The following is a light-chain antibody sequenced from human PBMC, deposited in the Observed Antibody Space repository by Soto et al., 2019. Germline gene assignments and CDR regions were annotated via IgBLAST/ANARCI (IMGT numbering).Light chain of an antibody. Sequence: VLTQPPSASGTPGQRVTISCSGGSSNIGSTYVYWYQHLPGTAPKLLIYKNYQRPSGVPDRFSGSKSGTSASLAISGLRSEDEADYYCATWDDSLSAWVFGGGTKLTVL. CDR3: ATWDDSLSAWV. V-gene: IGLV1-47*01. J-gene: IGLJ3*02. CDR2: KNY. CDR1: SSNIGSTY.